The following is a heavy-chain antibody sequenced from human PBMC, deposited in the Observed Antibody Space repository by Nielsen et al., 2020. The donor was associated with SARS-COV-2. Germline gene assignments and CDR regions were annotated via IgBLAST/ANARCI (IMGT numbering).Heavy chain of an antibody. CDR3: ARFMVRDYDAFDI. V-gene: IGHV3-74*01. J-gene: IGHJ3*02. D-gene: IGHD3-10*01. CDR1: GFTFSSYW. Sequence: GESLKISCAASGFTFSSYWMHWVRQAPGKGLVWVSRINSDGSSTSYADSVKGRFTISRDNAKNTLYLQMNSLRAEDTAVYYCARFMVRDYDAFDIWGQGTMVTVSS. CDR2: INSDGSST.